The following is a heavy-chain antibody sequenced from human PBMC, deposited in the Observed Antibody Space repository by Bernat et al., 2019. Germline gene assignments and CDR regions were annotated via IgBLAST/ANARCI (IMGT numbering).Heavy chain of an antibody. D-gene: IGHD4-17*01. CDR2: ISYDGSNK. CDR3: VKDLADYGDYAIEFDY. Sequence: QVQLVESGGGVVQPGRSLRLSCAASGFTFSSYGMHWVRQAPGKGLEWVAVISYDGSNKYYADSVKGRFTISRDNSKNTLYLQMNSLRAEDTAVYYCVKDLADYGDYAIEFDYWGQGTLVTVSS. V-gene: IGHV3-30*18. J-gene: IGHJ4*02. CDR1: GFTFSSYG.